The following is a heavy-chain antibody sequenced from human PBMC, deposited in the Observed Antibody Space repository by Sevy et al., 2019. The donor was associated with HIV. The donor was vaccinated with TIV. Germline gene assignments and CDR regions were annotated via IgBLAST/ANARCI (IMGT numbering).Heavy chain of an antibody. CDR1: GFTFSSYG. D-gene: IGHD3-10*01. Sequence: GGSLRLSCAASGFTFSSYGMHWVRQAPGKGLEWVAVISYDGSNKYYVDSVKGRFTISRDNSKNTLYLQMNSLRAEDQAVYYCAKDADHITMVRGVIPASRGLPYGMDVWGQGTTVTVSS. CDR3: AKDADHITMVRGVIPASRGLPYGMDV. J-gene: IGHJ6*02. CDR2: ISYDGSNK. V-gene: IGHV3-30*18.